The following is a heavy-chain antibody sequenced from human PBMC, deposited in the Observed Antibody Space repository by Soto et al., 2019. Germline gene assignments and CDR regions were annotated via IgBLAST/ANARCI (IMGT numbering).Heavy chain of an antibody. Sequence: PGGSLRLSCASSVFTFSSYAMSWVRQSPGKGLEWVSAISGSGGSTYYADSVKGRFTISRDNSKNTLYLQMNSLRAEDTAVYYYPRNYDTSCLEVWGQGTTVTVSS. CDR1: VFTFSSYA. V-gene: IGHV3-23*01. J-gene: IGHJ6*01. CDR3: PRNYDTSCLEV. D-gene: IGHD3-22*01. CDR2: ISGSGGST.